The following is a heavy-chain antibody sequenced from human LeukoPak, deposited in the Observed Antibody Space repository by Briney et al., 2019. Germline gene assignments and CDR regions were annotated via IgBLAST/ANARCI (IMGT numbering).Heavy chain of an antibody. D-gene: IGHD5-12*01. CDR3: ARDLSSPPGYAFDY. CDR1: GYTFTSYG. V-gene: IGHV1-18*01. Sequence: ASVKVSCKAAGYTFTSYGISWVRQGPGQGLEWMGWISAYNGNTNYAQKLQGRVTMTTDTSTSTAYMELRSLRSDDTAVYYCARDLSSPPGYAFDYWGQGTLVTVSS. CDR2: ISAYNGNT. J-gene: IGHJ4*02.